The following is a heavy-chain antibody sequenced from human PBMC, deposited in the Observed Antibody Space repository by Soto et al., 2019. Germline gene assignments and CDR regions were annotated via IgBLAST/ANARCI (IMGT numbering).Heavy chain of an antibody. V-gene: IGHV3-33*01. D-gene: IGHD2-8*01. CDR2: IWYDGSNK. Sequence: QVQLVESGGGVVQPGRSLRLSCAASGFTFSSYGMHWVRQAPGKGLEWVAVIWYDGSNKYYADSVKSRFTISRDNSKNTLYLQMNNLRAEDTAVYYCAREYCTNGVCYIDYWGQGTLVTVSS. CDR1: GFTFSSYG. J-gene: IGHJ4*02. CDR3: AREYCTNGVCYIDY.